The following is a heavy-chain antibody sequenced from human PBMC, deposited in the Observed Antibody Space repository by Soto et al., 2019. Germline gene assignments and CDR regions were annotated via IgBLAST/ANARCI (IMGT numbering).Heavy chain of an antibody. CDR1: GGSISNSNYY. J-gene: IGHJ6*03. Sequence: SETLSLTCTVSGGSISNSNYYWGWIRQPPGKGLEWIGSIYYSGSTYYNPSLKSRVTISVDTSNNHFSLKLSSVTAADTAVYYCARHGLADYYMDVWGKGTTVTV. V-gene: IGHV4-39*01. D-gene: IGHD3-9*01. CDR3: ARHGLADYYMDV. CDR2: IYYSGST.